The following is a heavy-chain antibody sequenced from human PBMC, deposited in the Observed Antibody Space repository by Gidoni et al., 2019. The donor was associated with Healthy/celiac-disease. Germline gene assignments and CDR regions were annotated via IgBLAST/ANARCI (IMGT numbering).Heavy chain of an antibody. CDR3: ARDAVVILDPSYYYYGMDV. V-gene: IGHV3-48*01. CDR1: GFTLSSCI. Sequence: EVQLVESGGGLVQPGGSLRLSCATSGFTLSSCIMNWVRHAPGKGMEWVSYISSSSSTIYYADSVKGRFTISRDNAKNSLYLQMNSLRAEDTAVYYCARDAVVILDPSYYYYGMDVWGQGTTVTVSS. CDR2: ISSSSSTI. D-gene: IGHD3-22*01. J-gene: IGHJ6*02.